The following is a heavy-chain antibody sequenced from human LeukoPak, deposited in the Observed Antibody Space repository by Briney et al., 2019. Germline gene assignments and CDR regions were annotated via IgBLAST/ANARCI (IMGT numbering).Heavy chain of an antibody. CDR3: ARLGDTSGYYYGAFDI. Sequence: GASVKVSCKASGYSFTGHYMHWVRQAPGQRLEGVGWMNPNRGNTGYAQKFQGRVTMTRNTSISTAYMELSSLRSEDTAVYYCARLGDTSGYYYGAFDIWGRGTKVTVSS. V-gene: IGHV1-8*02. D-gene: IGHD3-22*01. J-gene: IGHJ3*02. CDR2: MNPNRGNT. CDR1: GYSFTGHY.